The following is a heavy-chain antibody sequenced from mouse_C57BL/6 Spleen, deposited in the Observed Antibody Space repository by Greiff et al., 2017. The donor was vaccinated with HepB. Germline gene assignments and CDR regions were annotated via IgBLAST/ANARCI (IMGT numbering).Heavy chain of an antibody. Sequence: QVQLKESGAELARPGASVKLSCKASGYTFTSYGISWVKQRTGQGLEWIGEIYPRSGNTYYNEKFKGKATLTADKSSSTAYMELRSLTSEDSAVYFCARGGGLRLDWYFDVWGTGTTVTVSS. J-gene: IGHJ1*03. CDR2: IYPRSGNT. V-gene: IGHV1-81*01. D-gene: IGHD2-4*01. CDR1: GYTFTSYG. CDR3: ARGGGLRLDWYFDV.